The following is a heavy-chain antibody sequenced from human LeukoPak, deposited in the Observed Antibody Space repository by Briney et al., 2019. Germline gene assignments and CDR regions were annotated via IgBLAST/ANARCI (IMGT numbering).Heavy chain of an antibody. J-gene: IGHJ4*02. D-gene: IGHD4-17*01. CDR2: INPNSGGT. CDR3: ARHGTTVTTFGY. Sequence: ASVKVSCKASGYTFTGYYMHWVRQAPGQGLEWMGRINPNSGGTNYAQKFQGRVTMTRDMSISTAYMELSRLRSDDTAVYYCARHGTTVTTFGYWGQGTLVTVSS. V-gene: IGHV1-2*06. CDR1: GYTFTGYY.